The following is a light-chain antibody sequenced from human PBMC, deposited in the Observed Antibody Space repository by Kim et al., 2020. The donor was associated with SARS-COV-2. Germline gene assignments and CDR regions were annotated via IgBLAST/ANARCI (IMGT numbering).Light chain of an antibody. J-gene: IGKJ2*01. CDR1: QGINNF. CDR2: GAS. CDR3: LQHRSSTYT. V-gene: IGKV1-17*03. Sequence: DIQMTQSPSAMSASVGDRVTITCRASQGINNFLAWFQQKPGKVPKRLIYGASNLQSGVPSRFSGSGSGTEFTLSISSLQPEDFATYYCLQHRSSTYTFGQGTKLEI.